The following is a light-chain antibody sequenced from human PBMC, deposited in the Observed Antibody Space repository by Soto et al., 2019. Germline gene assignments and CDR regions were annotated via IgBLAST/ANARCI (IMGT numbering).Light chain of an antibody. J-gene: IGKJ4*01. Sequence: EIVLTQSPGTLSLSPGERATLSCRASQSVSRSYLAWYQQKPGQAPRLLIYGASSRATGIPARFSGSGSGTDFTLTISSPEPEDFAVYYCQQHTNWPLTFGGGTKVDIK. CDR3: QQHTNWPLT. V-gene: IGKV3D-20*02. CDR1: QSVSRSY. CDR2: GAS.